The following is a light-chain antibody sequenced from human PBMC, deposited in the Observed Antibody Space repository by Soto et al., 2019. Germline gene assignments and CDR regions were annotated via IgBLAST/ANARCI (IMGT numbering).Light chain of an antibody. Sequence: DIVMTQSPDSLAVSLGERATINCKSTQSVLYNFNNKKYLAWYQQKPGQPPKLLISWASTRESGVPDRFSGSGSGTDFTLTIGSLQAEDVAVYYCQQYYSIPITFGQGTRLEIK. V-gene: IGKV4-1*01. CDR3: QQYYSIPIT. CDR2: WAS. CDR1: QSVLYNFNNKKY. J-gene: IGKJ5*01.